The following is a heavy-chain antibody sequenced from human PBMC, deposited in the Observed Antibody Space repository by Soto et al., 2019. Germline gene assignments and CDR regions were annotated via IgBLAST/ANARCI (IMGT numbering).Heavy chain of an antibody. Sequence: EVHLVESGGVLGQPGGSLRLSCAASGFTCSSYWMNWVRQVPGRGLVWVSRISSDGSFTDYEDSVKGRFAISRDNTKNTLYLQMNRLRAEDTAVYYCARTAYRRGVCHYYFDSWGQGTLVTVSS. V-gene: IGHV3-74*01. D-gene: IGHD2-8*02. J-gene: IGHJ4*02. CDR1: GFTCSSYW. CDR3: ARTAYRRGVCHYYFDS. CDR2: ISSDGSFT.